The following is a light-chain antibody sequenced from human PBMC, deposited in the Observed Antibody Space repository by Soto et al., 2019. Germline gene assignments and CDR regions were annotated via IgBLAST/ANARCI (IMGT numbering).Light chain of an antibody. V-gene: IGLV1-51*01. CDR2: DTD. Sequence: QSVLTQPPSVSAAPGQKVTITCSGASTNIGKNDLAWYQQLPGRAPKLLIFDTDQRPSGIPDRFSGSKSGTSAALDITGHQTGDEADSYCETWDTRLSAVVFGGGTELTVL. CDR1: STNIGKND. CDR3: ETWDTRLSAVV. J-gene: IGLJ2*01.